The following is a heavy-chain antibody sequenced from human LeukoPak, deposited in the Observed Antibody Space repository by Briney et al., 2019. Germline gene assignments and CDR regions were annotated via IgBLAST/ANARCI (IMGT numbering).Heavy chain of an antibody. V-gene: IGHV4-34*01. CDR2: INHSGST. CDR1: GGSFSGYY. J-gene: IGHJ5*02. CDR3: ARDYFVVVPAATLNWLDP. Sequence: SETLSLTCAVYGGSFSGYYWSWIRQPPGKGLEWIGEINHSGSTNYNPSLKSRVTISVDTSKNQFSLKLSSVTAADTAVYYCARDYFVVVPAATLNWLDPWGQGTLVTVSS. D-gene: IGHD2-2*01.